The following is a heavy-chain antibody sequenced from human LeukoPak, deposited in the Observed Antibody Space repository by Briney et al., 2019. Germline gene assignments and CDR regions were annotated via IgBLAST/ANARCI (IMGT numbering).Heavy chain of an antibody. Sequence: HPGGSLRLSCAASGFTFSSYAMHWVRQAPGKGLEWVAVISYDGSNKYYADSVKGRFTISRDNSKNTLYLQMNSLRAEDTAVYYCARDLDWLLSLWGRGTLVTVSS. CDR1: GFTFSSYA. J-gene: IGHJ4*02. CDR3: ARDLDWLLSL. V-gene: IGHV3-30-3*01. D-gene: IGHD3-9*01. CDR2: ISYDGSNK.